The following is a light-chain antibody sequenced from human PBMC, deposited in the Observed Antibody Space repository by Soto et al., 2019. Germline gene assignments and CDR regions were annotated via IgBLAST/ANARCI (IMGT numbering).Light chain of an antibody. CDR2: GAS. CDR1: QSVNSN. Sequence: EIVMTQSPATLSVSQGERATLSCRASQSVNSNLAWYRQKPGQAPRLLIYGASTRATGIPARFSGSGSGTEFTLTINSLQSADFAVYYCQQYNEWPPLTFGGGTKVEIK. CDR3: QQYNEWPPLT. V-gene: IGKV3-15*01. J-gene: IGKJ4*01.